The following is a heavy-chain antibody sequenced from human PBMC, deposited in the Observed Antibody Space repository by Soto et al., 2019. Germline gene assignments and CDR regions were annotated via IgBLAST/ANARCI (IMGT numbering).Heavy chain of an antibody. Sequence: QLHLVQSGAEVEKAGSSVKVSCKASGGTVSSYAITWVRQAPGKGLEWMGVFIPIFVSAHYAPKFQGRITSTADESTSTANMELSGLTSEDTAIYYCARDVSSDTTGFRGYDLWGQGTQVTVSS. CDR3: ARDVSSDTTGFRGYDL. CDR2: FIPIFVSA. D-gene: IGHD3-10*01. J-gene: IGHJ4*02. CDR1: GGTVSSYA. V-gene: IGHV1-69*01.